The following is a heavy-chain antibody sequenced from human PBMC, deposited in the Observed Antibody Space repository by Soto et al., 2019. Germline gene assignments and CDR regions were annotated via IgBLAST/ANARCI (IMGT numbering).Heavy chain of an antibody. V-gene: IGHV5-51*01. CDR2: IYPGDSDT. Sequence: GESLKISCKGCGYSFTSYWIGWVRQMPGKGLEWMGIIYPGDSDTRYSPSFQGQVTISADKSISTAYLQWSSLKASDTAVYYCARDLLPISAGGRDAFDIWGQGTMVTVSS. CDR1: GYSFTSYW. J-gene: IGHJ3*02. CDR3: ARDLLPISAGGRDAFDI. D-gene: IGHD3-3*02.